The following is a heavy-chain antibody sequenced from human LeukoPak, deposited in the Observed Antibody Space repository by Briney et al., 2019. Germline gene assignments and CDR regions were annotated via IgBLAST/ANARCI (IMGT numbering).Heavy chain of an antibody. CDR1: GFTFSSYG. D-gene: IGHD3-16*02. Sequence: GGSLRLSCAASGFTFSSYGMHWVRQAPGKGLEWVAVIWYDGSNKYYADSVKGRFTISRDNSKNTLYLQRNSLTAEDTAVYYGCTLVIPASGWFDPWGQGTLVTVSS. CDR2: IWYDGSNK. CDR3: CTLVIPASGWFDP. J-gene: IGHJ5*02. V-gene: IGHV3-33*01.